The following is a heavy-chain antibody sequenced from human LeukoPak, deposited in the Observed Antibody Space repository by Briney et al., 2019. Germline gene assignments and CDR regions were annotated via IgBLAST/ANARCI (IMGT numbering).Heavy chain of an antibody. CDR3: ASLIRDYYYDSGSYPVYYYYMDL. V-gene: IGHV3-7*01. D-gene: IGHD3-10*01. CDR2: IKQDGSEK. J-gene: IGHJ6*03. CDR1: GFTLSSYW. Sequence: GGSLRLSCAASGFTLSSYWMSWVRQAPGKGLEWVANIKQDGSEKNYVDSVKGRFTISRDNAKNSLYLQMNSLRTEDTAVYYCASLIRDYYYDSGSYPVYYYYMDLWGKGTTVTISS.